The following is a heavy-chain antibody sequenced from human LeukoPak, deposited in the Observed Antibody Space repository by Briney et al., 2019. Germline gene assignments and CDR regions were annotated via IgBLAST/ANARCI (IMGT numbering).Heavy chain of an antibody. CDR3: AKDSDWGSSGWFAAFDI. CDR1: GFTFSSYG. CDR2: ISYDGSNK. Sequence: GGSLRLSCAASGFTFSSYGMHWVRQAPGKGLEWVAVISYDGSNKYYADSVKGRFTISRDNSKNTLYLQMNSLRAEDTAVYYCAKDSDWGSSGWFAAFDIWGQGTMVTVSS. D-gene: IGHD6-19*01. V-gene: IGHV3-30*18. J-gene: IGHJ3*02.